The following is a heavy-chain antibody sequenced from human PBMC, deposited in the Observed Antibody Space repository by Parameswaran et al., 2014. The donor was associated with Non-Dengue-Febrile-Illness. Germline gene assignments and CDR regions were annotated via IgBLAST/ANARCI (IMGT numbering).Heavy chain of an antibody. Sequence: SETLSLTCAVSGGSISTNDWWTWVRQPPGKGLEWIGQIYHSGSANYNPSLKSRVTISVDKSKNQFSLILRSVTAADTAVYYCANMPQGSHFDPWGQGTLVTVSS. D-gene: IGHD2-2*01. V-gene: IGHV4/OR15-8*01. J-gene: IGHJ5*02. CDR2: IYHSGSA. CDR1: GGSISTNDW. CDR3: ANMPQGSHFDP.